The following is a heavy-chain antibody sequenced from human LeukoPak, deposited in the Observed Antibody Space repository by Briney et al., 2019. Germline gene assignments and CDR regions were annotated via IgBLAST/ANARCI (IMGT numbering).Heavy chain of an antibody. CDR3: ARVGATTGEVFDY. CDR2: INSDGSST. V-gene: IGHV3-74*01. D-gene: IGHD1-26*01. Sequence: PGGSLRLSCAASGFTFSSYWMHWVRQAPGKGLVWVSRINSDGSSTSYADSVKGRFTISRDNAKNMLYLQMNSLRAEDTAVYYCARVGATTGEVFDYWGQGTLVTVSS. CDR1: GFTFSSYW. J-gene: IGHJ4*02.